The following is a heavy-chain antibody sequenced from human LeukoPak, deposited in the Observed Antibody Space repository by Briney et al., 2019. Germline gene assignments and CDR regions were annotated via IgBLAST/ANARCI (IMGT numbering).Heavy chain of an antibody. J-gene: IGHJ6*03. CDR3: ARGRETYYGSGSYSNYMDV. V-gene: IGHV3-30*01. D-gene: IGHD3-10*01. Sequence: GRSLRLSCAASGFTFSSYAMHWVRQAPGKGLEWVAVISYDGSNKYYADSVKGRFTISRDNSKNKLFLQMNSLRAEDTAVYYCARGRETYYGSGSYSNYMDVWGKGTTVTVSS. CDR2: ISYDGSNK. CDR1: GFTFSSYA.